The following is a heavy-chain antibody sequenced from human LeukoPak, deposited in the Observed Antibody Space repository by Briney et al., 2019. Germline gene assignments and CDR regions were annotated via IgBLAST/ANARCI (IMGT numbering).Heavy chain of an antibody. CDR2: IYSGGTT. CDR1: GFSVSSNF. Sequence: PGGSLRLSCAASGFSVSSNFMSWVRQAPGKGLEWVSVIYSGGTTYYADSVKGRFTISRDNSKNTLSLQMNSLRAEETAVYYCARDGYGNNYMDVWGKGTTVTVSS. J-gene: IGHJ6*03. CDR3: ARDGYGNNYMDV. V-gene: IGHV3-53*01. D-gene: IGHD1/OR15-1a*01.